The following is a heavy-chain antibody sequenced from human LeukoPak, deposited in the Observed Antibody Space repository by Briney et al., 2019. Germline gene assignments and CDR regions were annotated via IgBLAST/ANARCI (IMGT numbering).Heavy chain of an antibody. CDR3: AREVRQWLVPDNWFDP. D-gene: IGHD6-19*01. Sequence: ASVKVSCKASGYTFTGYYMRWVRQAPGQGLEWMGWINPNSGGTNYAQKFQGRVTMTRDTSISTAYMELSRLRSDDTAVYYCAREVRQWLVPDNWFDPWGQGTLVTVSS. V-gene: IGHV1-2*02. J-gene: IGHJ5*02. CDR2: INPNSGGT. CDR1: GYTFTGYY.